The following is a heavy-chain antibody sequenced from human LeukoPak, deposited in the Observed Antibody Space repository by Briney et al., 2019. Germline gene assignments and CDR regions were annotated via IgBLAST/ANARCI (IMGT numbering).Heavy chain of an antibody. Sequence: SGTLSLTCTVSGGSISSYYWSWIRQPPGKGLEWIGYIFYSGSTNYNPSLKSRVTISVDTSKNQFSLNLSSVTAADTAVYYCARALYYYDSSGPLPLKWGQGTLVTVSS. CDR2: IFYSGST. CDR1: GGSISSYY. D-gene: IGHD3-22*01. J-gene: IGHJ4*02. V-gene: IGHV4-59*01. CDR3: ARALYYYDSSGPLPLK.